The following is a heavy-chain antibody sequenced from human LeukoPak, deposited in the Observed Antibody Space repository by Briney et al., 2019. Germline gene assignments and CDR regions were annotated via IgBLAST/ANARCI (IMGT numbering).Heavy chain of an antibody. CDR1: GFTFTSYA. CDR2: NSASGGST. Sequence: GGSLRLSCAASGFTFTSYAMSWVRQAPGKGLEWVSGNSASGGSTYYADSVKGRFTISRDNSKNTLYLQMNSLGAEDTAVYYCAERTGSYSGYWGQGTLVTVSS. J-gene: IGHJ4*02. D-gene: IGHD1-26*01. V-gene: IGHV3-23*01. CDR3: AERTGSYSGY.